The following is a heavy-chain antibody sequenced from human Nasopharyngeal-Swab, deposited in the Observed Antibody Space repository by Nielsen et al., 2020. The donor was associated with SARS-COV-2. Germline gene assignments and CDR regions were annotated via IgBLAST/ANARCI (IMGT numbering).Heavy chain of an antibody. V-gene: IGHV3-7*01. CDR1: GFTFDDYA. J-gene: IGHJ4*02. CDR3: ARENHGVFDN. Sequence: GGSLRLSCAASGFTFDDYAMHWVRQAPGKGLEWVATIQTDGTEQYSVDSVKGRFTISRDNGKNSLYLQMNSLRVEDTAVYYCARENHGVFDNWGQGTLVTVSS. CDR2: IQTDGTEQ.